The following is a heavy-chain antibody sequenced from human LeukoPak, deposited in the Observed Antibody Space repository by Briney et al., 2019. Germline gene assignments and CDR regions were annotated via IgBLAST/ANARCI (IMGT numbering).Heavy chain of an antibody. CDR2: ISRSGSTK. D-gene: IGHD2-15*01. V-gene: IGHV3-11*01. J-gene: IGHJ6*03. CDR3: ARVLRYCSGGNCYSGGLGYMDV. CDR1: GFTFGDYA. Sequence: GGSLGLSCTASGFTFGDYAMNWVRQAPGKGLEWVSSISRSGSTKYYADSVKGRFTISRDNAKNSLFLQMNSLRAEDTAVYYCARVLRYCSGGNCYSGGLGYMDVWGKGTTVTISS.